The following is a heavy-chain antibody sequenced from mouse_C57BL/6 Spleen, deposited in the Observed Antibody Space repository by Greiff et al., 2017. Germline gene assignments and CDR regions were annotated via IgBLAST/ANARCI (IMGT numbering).Heavy chain of an antibody. D-gene: IGHD1-1*01. J-gene: IGHJ2*01. CDR1: GYAFTNYL. Sequence: QVQLQQSGAELVRPGTSVKVSCKASGYAFTNYLIEWVKQRPGQGLEWIGVINPGSGGTNYSEKFKGKATLTADKSSSTAYMQLSSLTSEDSAVYFCAREGDGNGFDYWGQGTTLTVSS. V-gene: IGHV1-54*01. CDR3: AREGDGNGFDY. CDR2: INPGSGGT.